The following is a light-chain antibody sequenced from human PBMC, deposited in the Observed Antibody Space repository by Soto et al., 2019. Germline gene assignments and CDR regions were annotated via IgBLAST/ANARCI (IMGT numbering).Light chain of an antibody. V-gene: IGKV3-15*01. CDR3: QQYNTWLWT. CDR2: GAS. J-gene: IGKJ1*01. Sequence: EVVMTQSPATLSVSPGERVTLSCRASQSINAHLAWYQQKPGQAPRLLIHGASTRATGIPARFSGSGFGTEFILTISSLQSEDVAVYYCQQYNTWLWTCGQGTKVEIQ. CDR1: QSINAH.